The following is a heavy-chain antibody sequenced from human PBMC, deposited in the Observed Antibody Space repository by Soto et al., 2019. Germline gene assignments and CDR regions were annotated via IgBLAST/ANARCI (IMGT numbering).Heavy chain of an antibody. V-gene: IGHV3-15*01. D-gene: IGHD3-9*01. CDR1: GFTFSNAW. CDR2: IKSKTDGGTT. Sequence: EVQLVESGGGLVKPGGSLRLSCAASGFTFSNAWMSWVRQAPGKGLEWVGRIKSKTDGGTTDYAAPVKGRFTISRDDSKNTLYPQMNSLKTEDTAVYYCTASDYDILTGYYIGALYYFDYWGQGTLVTVSS. CDR3: TASDYDILTGYYIGALYYFDY. J-gene: IGHJ4*02.